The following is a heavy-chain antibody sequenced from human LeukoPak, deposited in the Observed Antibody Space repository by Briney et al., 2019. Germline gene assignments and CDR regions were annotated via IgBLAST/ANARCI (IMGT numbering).Heavy chain of an antibody. CDR1: GFTFSSYA. V-gene: IGHV3-23*01. Sequence: GGSLRLSCAASGFTFSSYAMSWVRQAPGKGLEWASAISGSGGSAYYADSVKGRFTISRDTSKNTLSLQMNSLRAEDTGVYYCARHIWTAIPSAYDYWGQGALVTVS. CDR3: ARHIWTAIPSAYDY. J-gene: IGHJ4*02. D-gene: IGHD2-21*02. CDR2: ISGSGGSA.